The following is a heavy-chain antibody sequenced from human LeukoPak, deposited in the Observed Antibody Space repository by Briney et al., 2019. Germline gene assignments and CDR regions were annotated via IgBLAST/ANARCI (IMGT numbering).Heavy chain of an antibody. CDR1: GYTFTGYY. Sequence: ASVKVSCKASGYTFTGYYMHWVRQAPGQGLEWMGWINPNSGGTNYAQKFQGWVTMTRDTSISTAYMELSRLRSDDTAVYYCARDRLTMVRGANNWFDTWGQGTLVTVSS. CDR3: ARDRLTMVRGANNWFDT. D-gene: IGHD3-10*01. J-gene: IGHJ5*02. V-gene: IGHV1-2*04. CDR2: INPNSGGT.